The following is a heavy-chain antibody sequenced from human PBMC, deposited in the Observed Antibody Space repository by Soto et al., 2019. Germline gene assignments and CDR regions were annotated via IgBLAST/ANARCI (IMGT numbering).Heavy chain of an antibody. Sequence: QVQLVESGGGGVQPGRSLRLSCAASGFTFSNYGMHWVRQAPGKGLEWVAGISYDGSHKYYADSVKGRFTISRDNSKKILSLQMNSLRGDDTAVYYFAKGPRIAVAGLGDPWGQGTLVSVSS. CDR3: AKGPRIAVAGLGDP. D-gene: IGHD6-19*01. V-gene: IGHV3-30*18. J-gene: IGHJ5*02. CDR2: ISYDGSHK. CDR1: GFTFSNYG.